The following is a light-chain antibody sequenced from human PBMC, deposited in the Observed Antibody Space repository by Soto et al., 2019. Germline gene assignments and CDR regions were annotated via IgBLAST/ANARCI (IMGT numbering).Light chain of an antibody. J-gene: IGLJ2*01. V-gene: IGLV1-44*01. Sequence: QSVLTQPPSASGTPGQRVTISCSGSSSNIGSNTVNWYQQLPGTAPKLLIYSNNQRPSGVHGRFSGSKSGTSASLATSGLQSEDEADYYWASWDDSLNGVVFGGGTQLTVL. CDR3: ASWDDSLNGVV. CDR1: SSNIGSNT. CDR2: SNN.